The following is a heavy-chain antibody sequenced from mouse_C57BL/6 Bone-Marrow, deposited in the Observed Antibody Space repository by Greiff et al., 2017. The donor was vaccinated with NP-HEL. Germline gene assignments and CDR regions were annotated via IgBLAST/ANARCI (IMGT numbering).Heavy chain of an antibody. V-gene: IGHV1-26*01. D-gene: IGHD1-1*01. J-gene: IGHJ2*01. CDR1: GYTFTDYY. CDR2: INPNNGGT. Sequence: EVQLQQSGPELVKPGASVKISCKASGYTFTDYYMNWVKQSHGKSLEWIGDINPNNGGTSYNQKFKGKATLTVDKSSSTAYMELRSLTSEDSAVYYCASTVVALYFDYWGQGTTLTVSS. CDR3: ASTVVALYFDY.